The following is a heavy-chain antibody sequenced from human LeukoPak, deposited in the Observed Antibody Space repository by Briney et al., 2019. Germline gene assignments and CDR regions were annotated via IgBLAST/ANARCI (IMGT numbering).Heavy chain of an antibody. V-gene: IGHV1-18*01. CDR3: ARDPRNWNYMDWFDP. CDR2: ISAYNGNT. J-gene: IGHJ5*02. CDR1: GYTFTCYG. Sequence: GASVKVSCKASGYTFTCYGISWVRQAPGQGLEWMGWISAYNGNTNYAQKLQGRVTMTTDTSTSTAYMELRSLRSDDTAVYYCARDPRNWNYMDWFDPWGQGTLVTVSS. D-gene: IGHD1-7*01.